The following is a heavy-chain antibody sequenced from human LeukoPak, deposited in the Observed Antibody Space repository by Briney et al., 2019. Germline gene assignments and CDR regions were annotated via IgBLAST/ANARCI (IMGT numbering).Heavy chain of an antibody. D-gene: IGHD5-18*01. CDR3: ARHIADTVMSNARHFYYDMDV. CDR2: IYYSGST. V-gene: IGHV4-61*05. Sequence: SETLSLTCTVSGGSISSSSYYWSWIRQPPGKGLQWIGYIYYSGSTNYNPSLKSRVTISVDTSKNQFSLKLSSVTAADAAVYYCARHIADTVMSNARHFYYDMDVWGQGTTVTVSS. CDR1: GGSISSSSYY. J-gene: IGHJ6*02.